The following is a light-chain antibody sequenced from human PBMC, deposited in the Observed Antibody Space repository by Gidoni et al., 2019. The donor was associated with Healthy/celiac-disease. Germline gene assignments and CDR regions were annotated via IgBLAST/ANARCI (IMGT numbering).Light chain of an antibody. CDR2: KAS. CDR1: ALPKQY. Sequence: SYELTQPPSVSVSPGQTARITCSGDALPKQYAYWYQQKPGQAPVLVIYKASERPSGIPERFSGSSSGKTVTLTISGVQAEDEADYYCQSADSSGTWVFGGGTKLTVL. V-gene: IGLV3-25*03. CDR3: QSADSSGTWV. J-gene: IGLJ3*02.